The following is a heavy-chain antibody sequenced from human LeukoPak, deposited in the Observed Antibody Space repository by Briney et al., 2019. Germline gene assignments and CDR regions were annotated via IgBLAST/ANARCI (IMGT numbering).Heavy chain of an antibody. CDR2: ISSSSSTI. CDR1: GFTFSSYS. Sequence: GGSLRLSCAASGFTFSSYSMNWVRQAPGKGLEWVSYISSSSSTIYYADSVKGRSTISRDNAKNSLYLQMNSLRAEDTAVYYCARDWSSSSGRRSPRDAFDIWGQGTMVTVSS. CDR3: ARDWSSSSGRRSPRDAFDI. V-gene: IGHV3-48*01. J-gene: IGHJ3*02. D-gene: IGHD6-6*01.